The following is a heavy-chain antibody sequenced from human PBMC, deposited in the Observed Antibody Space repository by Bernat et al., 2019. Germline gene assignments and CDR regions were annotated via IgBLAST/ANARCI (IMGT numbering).Heavy chain of an antibody. CDR2: ISAYNGNT. Sequence: QVQLVQSGAEVKKPGASVKVSCKASGYTFTSYGISWVRQAPGQGLEWMGWISAYNGNTNYAQKLQGRDTMTTDTSTRTAYMELRSLRSDDTAVYNCAREGPSSARPYDYYMDVWGGGTTVTVSS. CDR1: GYTFTSYG. J-gene: IGHJ6*03. D-gene: IGHD3-3*01. CDR3: AREGPSSARPYDYYMDV. V-gene: IGHV1-18*04.